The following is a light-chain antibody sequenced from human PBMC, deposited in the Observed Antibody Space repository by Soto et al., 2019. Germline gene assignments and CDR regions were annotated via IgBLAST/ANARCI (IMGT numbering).Light chain of an antibody. V-gene: IGKV3-11*01. Sequence: IVLTQSPATLSLSPGERATLSCRANQSVSNYLAWYQQKPGQAPRLLIYDASNRATGIPARFNGSGSGTDFTLTISSLQPEDFAVYYCQQRINWPITFGQGTRLGIK. J-gene: IGKJ5*01. CDR2: DAS. CDR1: QSVSNY. CDR3: QQRINWPIT.